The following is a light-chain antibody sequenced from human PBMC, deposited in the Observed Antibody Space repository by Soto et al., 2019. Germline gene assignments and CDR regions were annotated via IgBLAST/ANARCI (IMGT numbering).Light chain of an antibody. Sequence: QSVLTQPPSASGTPGQRVTISCSGSSSNIVSNYVYWYQQLPGTAPKLLIYRNNQRPSGVPDRFSGSKSGTSASLAISGLRSEDEADYYCAAWDDSLSGRGVFGTGTKVTVL. J-gene: IGLJ1*01. V-gene: IGLV1-47*01. CDR2: RNN. CDR1: SSNIVSNY. CDR3: AAWDDSLSGRGV.